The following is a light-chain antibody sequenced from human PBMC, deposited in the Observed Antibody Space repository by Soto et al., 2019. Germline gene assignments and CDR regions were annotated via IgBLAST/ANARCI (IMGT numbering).Light chain of an antibody. V-gene: IGKV3-20*01. J-gene: IGKJ2*01. CDR3: QQSGSSPRT. Sequence: EIVLTQSSGTLSLSPGERVTLSCRASQSVRNVYLAWYQQKPGQAPRLLIYDASNRATGIPDRFSGSGSGTDFTLTINRLEPEDFAVYYCQQSGSSPRTFGQGTKLEIK. CDR1: QSVRNVY. CDR2: DAS.